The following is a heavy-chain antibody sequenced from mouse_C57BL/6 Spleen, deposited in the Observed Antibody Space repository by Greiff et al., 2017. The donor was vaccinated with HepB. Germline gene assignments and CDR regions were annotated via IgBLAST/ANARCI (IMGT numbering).Heavy chain of an antibody. D-gene: IGHD2-13*01. V-gene: IGHV1-82*01. CDR2: IYPGDGDT. CDR3: ARLGDGDLREAMDY. Sequence: VQLQQSGPELVKPGASVKISCKASGYAFRSSWMHWVKQRPGKGLEWIGRIYPGDGDTNYNGKFKGKATLTADKSSSTAYMQLSSLTSEDSAVYFCARLGDGDLREAMDYWGQGTSVTVSS. J-gene: IGHJ4*01. CDR1: GYAFRSSW.